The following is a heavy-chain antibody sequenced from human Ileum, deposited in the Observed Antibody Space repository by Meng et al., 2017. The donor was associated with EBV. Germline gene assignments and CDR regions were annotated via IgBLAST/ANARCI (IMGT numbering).Heavy chain of an antibody. CDR3: ARRGSYGGGCDY. Sequence: GAGLLTPSETLSLTCAVYVGSSTDYYWTWIRQPPGKGLVWIGESNPSEGTNYNPSLKRRVTISVDTSKNQFSLKMNSLTAADTAIYYCARRGSYGGGCDYWGQGTLVTVSS. V-gene: IGHV4-34*01. D-gene: IGHD1-26*01. J-gene: IGHJ4*02. CDR2: SNPSEGT. CDR1: VGSSTDYY.